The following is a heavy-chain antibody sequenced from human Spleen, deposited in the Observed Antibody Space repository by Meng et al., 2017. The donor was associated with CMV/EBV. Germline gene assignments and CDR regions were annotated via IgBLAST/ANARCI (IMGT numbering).Heavy chain of an antibody. D-gene: IGHD1-1*01. J-gene: IGHJ6*02. CDR1: GFSFGDYE. CDR3: ARGTERPTFYNYGMDV. V-gene: IGHV3-7*01. Sequence: GGSLRLSCVGSGFSFGDYEMNWVRQAPGKGLEWVANIKRDGSEKYYVGSVRGRFTISRDNAKNSLYLQMNSLRAEDTAVYYCARGTERPTFYNYGMDVWGQGTTVTVSS. CDR2: IKRDGSEK.